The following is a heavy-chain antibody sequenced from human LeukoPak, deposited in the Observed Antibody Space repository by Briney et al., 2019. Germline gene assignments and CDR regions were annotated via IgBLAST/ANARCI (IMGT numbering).Heavy chain of an antibody. Sequence: PETLSLTRTVSGGSISSHYWSWIRQPPGKRLERIGYIYYSGSTNYNPPLKSRVTISVDTSKNQFSLKLSSVTAADTAVYYCAREIVVPAATTIYYYYYHMDVWGKGTTVTVSS. CDR1: GGSISSHY. CDR2: IYYSGST. D-gene: IGHD2-2*01. J-gene: IGHJ6*03. CDR3: AREIVVPAATTIYYYYYHMDV. V-gene: IGHV4-59*11.